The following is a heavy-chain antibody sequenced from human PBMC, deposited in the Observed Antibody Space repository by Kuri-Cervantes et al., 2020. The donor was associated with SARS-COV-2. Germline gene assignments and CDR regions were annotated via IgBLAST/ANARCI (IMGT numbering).Heavy chain of an antibody. Sequence: GESLKISCAASGFTFSNYEMNWVRQAPGKGLEWVSYIGGSGGTIYYADSVKGRFTISRDNAKNSLYLQMNSLRAEDTALYYCAKSVGSTSLYNWFDPWGQGTLVTVSS. CDR2: IGGSGGTI. CDR3: AKSVGSTSLYNWFDP. J-gene: IGHJ5*02. D-gene: IGHD2-2*01. CDR1: GFTFSNYE. V-gene: IGHV3-48*03.